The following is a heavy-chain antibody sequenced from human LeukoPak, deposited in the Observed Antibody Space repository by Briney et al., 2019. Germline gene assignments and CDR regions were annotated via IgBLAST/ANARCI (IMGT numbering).Heavy chain of an antibody. D-gene: IGHD6-19*01. CDR1: GPSITSYSYH. CDR3: VHTSGWLGRIWDF. J-gene: IGHJ4*02. V-gene: IGHV4-39*01. CDR2: MSYSGST. Sequence: PSETLSLTCTVSGPSITSYSYHWGWVRQPPGKGLECLGSMSYSGSTYSNPSLKRRVTITVDTSKNQFSLRLSSVAAADAAVYYCVHTSGWLGRIWDFWGQGTLVTVSS.